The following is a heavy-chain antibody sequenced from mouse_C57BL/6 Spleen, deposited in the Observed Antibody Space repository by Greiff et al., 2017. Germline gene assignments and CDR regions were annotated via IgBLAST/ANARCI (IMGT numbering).Heavy chain of an antibody. CDR2: INYDGSST. D-gene: IGHD1-1*01. CDR3: ARDGGYYGDYYCDY. CDR1: GFTFSDYY. V-gene: IGHV5-16*01. J-gene: IGHJ2*01. Sequence: EVQLVESEGGLVQPGSSMKLSCTASGFTFSDYYMAWVRQAPEKGLEWVANINYDGSSTYYLDPLKSSFIISRDNAKNILYLQMRRLRSEDTATYYWARDGGYYGDYYCDYWGQGTTLTVSS.